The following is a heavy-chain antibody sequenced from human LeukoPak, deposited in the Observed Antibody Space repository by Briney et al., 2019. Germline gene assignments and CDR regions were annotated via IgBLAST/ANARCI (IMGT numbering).Heavy chain of an antibody. V-gene: IGHV3-7*01. D-gene: IGHD6-13*01. CDR3: ARETRSSSWSTSDY. Sequence: GGSLRLSCAASGSTFSSYWMSWVRQAPGKGLEWVANIKQDGSEKYYVDSVKGRFTISRDNAKNSLYLQMNSLRAEDTAVYYCARETRSSSWSTSDYWGQGTLVTVSS. CDR1: GSTFSSYW. J-gene: IGHJ4*02. CDR2: IKQDGSEK.